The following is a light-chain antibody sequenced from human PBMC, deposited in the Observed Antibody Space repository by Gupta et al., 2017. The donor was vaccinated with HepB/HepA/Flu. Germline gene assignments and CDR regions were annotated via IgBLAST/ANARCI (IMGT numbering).Light chain of an antibody. CDR3: QQTYSACS. CDR1: QSVATY. J-gene: IGKJ2*04. V-gene: IGKV1-39*01. Sequence: DIQMTQSPSSLSASVGDSVTITCRASQSVATYLNWYQQKPGQAPKLLIHTSSMLQSGVPSRFSGKGYKTEFTLTSNSLHPEDSANYYIQQTYSACSFGQGTKLEIK. CDR2: TSS.